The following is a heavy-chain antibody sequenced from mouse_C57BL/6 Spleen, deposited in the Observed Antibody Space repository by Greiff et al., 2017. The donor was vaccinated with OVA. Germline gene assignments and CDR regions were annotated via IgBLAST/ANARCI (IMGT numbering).Heavy chain of an antibody. CDR2: IDPSDSET. CDR1: GYTFTSYW. D-gene: IGHD2-4*01. Sequence: QVQLQQPGAELVRPGSSVKLSCKASGYTFTSYWMHWVKQRPIQGLEWIGNIDPSDSETHYNQKFKDKATLTVDKSSSTAYMQLSSLTSEDSAVYYCAKSLICYDYPDYWGQGTTLTVSS. CDR3: AKSLICYDYPDY. V-gene: IGHV1-52*01. J-gene: IGHJ2*01.